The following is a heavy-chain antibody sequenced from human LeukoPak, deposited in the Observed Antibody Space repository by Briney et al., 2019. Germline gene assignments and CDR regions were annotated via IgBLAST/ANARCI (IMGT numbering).Heavy chain of an antibody. J-gene: IGHJ3*02. CDR3: AITVAAAGAFDI. D-gene: IGHD6-13*01. V-gene: IGHV1-2*04. CDR1: GYTFTGYY. CDR2: ITPRNGGT. Sequence: ASVKVSCKASGYTFTGYYIHWVRQAPGQGLEWMGWITPRNGGTNYAQKFQGWVTMTMDTSISTAYLELNRLRSDDTAVYYCAITVAAAGAFDIWGQGTMVTVSS.